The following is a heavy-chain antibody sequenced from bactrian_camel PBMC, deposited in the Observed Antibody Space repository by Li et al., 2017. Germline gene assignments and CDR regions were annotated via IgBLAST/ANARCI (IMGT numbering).Heavy chain of an antibody. D-gene: IGHD1*01. CDR2: VDSDDAQ. Sequence: HVQLVESGGGSVQAGGSLRLSCAASRAYAYETRCMGWFRQAPGKEREGLVAVDSDDAQGYAASVKGRFTISRDNAKNTLYLQLNSLKPEDTAMYYCAADLGPCQVRGRNLVPRPTTSGYWGQGTQVTVS. V-gene: IGHV3S55*01. J-gene: IGHJ4*01. CDR1: RAYAYETRC. CDR3: AADLGPCQVRGRNLVPRPTTSGY.